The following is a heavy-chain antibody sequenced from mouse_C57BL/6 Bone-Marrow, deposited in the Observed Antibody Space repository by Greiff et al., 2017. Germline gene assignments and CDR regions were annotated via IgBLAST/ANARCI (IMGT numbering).Heavy chain of an antibody. V-gene: IGHV10-1*01. CDR3: VRGFYYYGSSWAMDY. CDR1: GFSFNTYA. CDR2: IRSKSNNYAT. D-gene: IGHD1-1*01. J-gene: IGHJ4*01. Sequence: EVKVVESGGGLVQPKGSLKLSCAASGFSFNTYAMNWVRQAPGKGLEWVARIRSKSNNYATYYADSVKDRFTISRDDSESMLYLQMNNLKTEDTAMYYCVRGFYYYGSSWAMDYWGQGTSVTVSS.